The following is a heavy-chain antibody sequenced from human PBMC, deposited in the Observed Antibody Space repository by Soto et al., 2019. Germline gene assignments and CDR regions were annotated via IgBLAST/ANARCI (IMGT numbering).Heavy chain of an antibody. CDR1: DDCISSSSHY. D-gene: IGHD2-2*01. J-gene: IGHJ4*02. V-gene: IGHV4-39*01. CDR3: ARQGGIDCTSTSCYAY. Sequence: PLVPLSHNRSVSDDCISSSSHYRDRKRQPPGKGLEWIGSIYYSGSTYYNPSLKSRVTISVDTSKKQFSLKLSSVTAADTAVYYCARQGGIDCTSTSCYAYRGQGTLVTVSA. CDR2: IYYSGST.